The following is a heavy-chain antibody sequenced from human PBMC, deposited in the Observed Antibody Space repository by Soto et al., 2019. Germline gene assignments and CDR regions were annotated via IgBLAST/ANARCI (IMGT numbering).Heavy chain of an antibody. D-gene: IGHD2-21*02. V-gene: IGHV4-61*08. CDR3: ARAPAYCGGDCFYFDY. CDR2: ISYSGNT. Sequence: SETLSLTCSVAGAFVSSSDYHWTWIRQSPGKGLEWIGYISYSGNTNYNPSLESRVTISVDMSKDQFSMRLRSVTAADTAVYYCARAPAYCGGDCFYFDYWGQGTLVTVSS. CDR1: GAFVSSSDYH. J-gene: IGHJ4*02.